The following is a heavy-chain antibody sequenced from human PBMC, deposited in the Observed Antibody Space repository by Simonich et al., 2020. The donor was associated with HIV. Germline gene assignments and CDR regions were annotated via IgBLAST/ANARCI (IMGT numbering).Heavy chain of an antibody. CDR2: IKSKTAGVTT. Sequence: EVQLVESGGDLVQPGGSLRLSCAASGFTFSNAWMAWVRQAPGKGLEGVGRIKSKTAGVTTDYAAPVQGRFTISRDDSINTLYLQMNSLKTEDTAVYYCTLHTTFDYWGQGTLVTVSS. J-gene: IGHJ4*02. CDR1: GFTFSNAW. V-gene: IGHV3-15*01. CDR3: TLHTTFDY. D-gene: IGHD1-26*01.